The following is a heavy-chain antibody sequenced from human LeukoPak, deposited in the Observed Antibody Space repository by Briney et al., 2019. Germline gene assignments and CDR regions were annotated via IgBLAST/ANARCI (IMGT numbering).Heavy chain of an antibody. CDR2: IKQDGSEK. Sequence: GGSLRLSCAASGFTFSSYAMSWVRQAPGKGLEWVANIKQDGSEKYYVDSVKGRFTISRDNAKNSLYLQMNSLRAEDTAVYYCARQGYSYGYGWFDPWGQGTLVTVSS. J-gene: IGHJ5*02. D-gene: IGHD5-18*01. CDR3: ARQGYSYGYGWFDP. CDR1: GFTFSSYA. V-gene: IGHV3-7*01.